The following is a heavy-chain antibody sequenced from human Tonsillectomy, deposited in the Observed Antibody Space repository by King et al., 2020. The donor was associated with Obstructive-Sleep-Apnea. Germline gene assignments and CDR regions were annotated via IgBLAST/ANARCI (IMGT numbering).Heavy chain of an antibody. J-gene: IGHJ4*02. CDR2: TYCRSKWYN. CDR1: GDSVSSNSAT. V-gene: IGHV6-1*01. D-gene: IGHD1-26*01. Sequence: HVQLQQSGPGLVKPSQTLSLTCAISGDSVSSNSATWIWIRQSPSRGLEWLGRTYCRSKWYNDYAVSVKSRITINPDTSKNQFSLQLNSVTPEDTAVYYCARAKWEHLILGDYFDYWGQGTLVTVSS. CDR3: ARAKWEHLILGDYFDY.